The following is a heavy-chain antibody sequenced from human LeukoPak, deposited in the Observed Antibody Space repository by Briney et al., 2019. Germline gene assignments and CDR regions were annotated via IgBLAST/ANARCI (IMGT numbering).Heavy chain of an antibody. CDR1: GFTLSSYW. V-gene: IGHV3-7*01. CDR3: ARERSDIAAAAPFDY. D-gene: IGHD6-13*01. CDR2: RKQDGSEK. J-gene: IGHJ4*02. Sequence: PGGSLRLSCAASGFTLSSYWMSWVCQAPGKGLGWVANRKQDGSEKYYVDSVKGRFTIFRDNAKNSLYLQMNSLRAEDTAVYYCARERSDIAAAAPFDYWGQGTLVTVSS.